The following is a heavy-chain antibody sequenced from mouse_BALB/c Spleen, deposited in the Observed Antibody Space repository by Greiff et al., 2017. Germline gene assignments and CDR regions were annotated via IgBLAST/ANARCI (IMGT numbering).Heavy chain of an antibody. J-gene: IGHJ1*01. CDR3: ARDSPWYFDV. V-gene: IGHV7-3*02. Sequence: DVHLVESGGGLVQPGGSLRLSCATSGFTFTDYYMSWVRQPPGKALEWLGFIRNKANGYTTEYSASVKGRFTISRDNSQSILYLQMNTLRAEDSATYYCARDSPWYFDVWGAGTTVTVSS. CDR1: GFTFTDYY. CDR2: IRNKANGYTT.